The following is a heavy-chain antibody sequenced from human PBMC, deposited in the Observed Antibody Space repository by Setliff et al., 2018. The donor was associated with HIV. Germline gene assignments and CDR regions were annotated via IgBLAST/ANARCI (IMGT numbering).Heavy chain of an antibody. CDR2: IGSSGNYI. CDR3: ARSESSGYSLPYTRFDA. CDR1: GFTFSIYT. Sequence: GGSLRLSCAASGFTFSIYTINWVRQAPGKGLEWVSSIGSSGNYINYADSVKGRFTISRDNAKNSLDLQMNSLRAEDTAVYFCARSESSGYSLPYTRFDAWGQGALVTVSS. V-gene: IGHV3-21*01. D-gene: IGHD3-22*01. J-gene: IGHJ5*02.